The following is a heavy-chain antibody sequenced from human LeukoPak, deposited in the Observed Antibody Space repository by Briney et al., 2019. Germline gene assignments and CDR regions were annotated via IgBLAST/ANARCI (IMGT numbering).Heavy chain of an antibody. D-gene: IGHD4-17*01. CDR2: ISSSGSTI. CDR3: ARASGDYVF. J-gene: IGHJ4*02. CDR1: GFTFSSYE. V-gene: IGHV3-48*03. Sequence: GGSLRLSCAASGFTFSSYEMNWVRQAPGKGLEWASYISSSGSTIYYADSVKGRFTISRDNAKNSLYLQMNSLRAEDTAVYYCARASGDYVFWGQGTLVTVSS.